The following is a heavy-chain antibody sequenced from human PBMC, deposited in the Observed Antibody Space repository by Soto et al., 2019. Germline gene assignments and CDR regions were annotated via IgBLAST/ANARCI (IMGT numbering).Heavy chain of an antibody. V-gene: IGHV4-39*01. Sequence: PSETLSLTCTVSGASVSSATYYWNWIRQPPGKPLEWIGYVYYSGSTYYNPSLKSRVTISVDTSKNQFSLKLSSVTAADTAVYYCARHIPGPSTYTGYYHPADYWGQGTLVTVSS. CDR3: ARHIPGPSTYTGYYHPADY. CDR1: GASVSSATYY. D-gene: IGHD3-3*01. CDR2: VYYSGST. J-gene: IGHJ4*02.